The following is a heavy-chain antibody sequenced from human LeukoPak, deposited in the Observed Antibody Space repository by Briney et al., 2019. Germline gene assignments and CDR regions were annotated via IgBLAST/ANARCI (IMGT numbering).Heavy chain of an antibody. CDR2: MSYVETRK. CDR3: ARVRAPSRELLPDFDY. CDR1: GFTLSCYS. Sequence: GGSLRLSCTASGFTLSCYSLHWVRQAPGQGLEWVAVMSYVETRKYYADSVKGRFFVSRDTSKNTVYLQLNNLRPEDTAVYYCARVRAPSRELLPDFDYWGQGTLVTVSS. D-gene: IGHD3-10*01. J-gene: IGHJ4*02. V-gene: IGHV3-30*04.